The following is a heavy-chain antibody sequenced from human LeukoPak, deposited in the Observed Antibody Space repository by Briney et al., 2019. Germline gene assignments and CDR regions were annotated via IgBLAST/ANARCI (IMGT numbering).Heavy chain of an antibody. CDR2: IYYSGST. Sequence: SETLSLTCTVSGGSITTNSYYWGWIRQPPGKGLEWVGTIYYSGSTYYNPSLKSRVTISVDTSKNQFSLKLNSVTAADTAVYYCARVWGYTYGYFDYWGQGTLVTVSS. CDR1: GGSITTNSYY. D-gene: IGHD5-18*01. V-gene: IGHV4-39*01. CDR3: ARVWGYTYGYFDY. J-gene: IGHJ4*02.